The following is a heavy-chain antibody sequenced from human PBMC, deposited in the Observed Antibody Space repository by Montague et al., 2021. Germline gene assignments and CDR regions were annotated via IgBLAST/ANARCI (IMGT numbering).Heavy chain of an antibody. V-gene: IGHV3-23*01. Sequence: SLRFSCAASGFTFSSYAMSWVRQTPGQGLEWVSTMNAGSGNTYYADSVKGRFTISRDNSKNTLYLQMNSLRAEDTAVYYCARDGPRTHYFVYWGQGALVTVPS. J-gene: IGHJ4*02. CDR2: MNAGSGNT. CDR3: ARDGPRTHYFVY. D-gene: IGHD2-2*01. CDR1: GFTFSSYA.